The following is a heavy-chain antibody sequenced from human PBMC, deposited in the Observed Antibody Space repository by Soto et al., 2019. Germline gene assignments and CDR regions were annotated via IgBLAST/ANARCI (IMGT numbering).Heavy chain of an antibody. Sequence: PVVSLRLSCAASGFTFSRYGMHWVRQAPGKGLEWVAVISYDGSDKYYADSVKGRFTISRDNSKNTLYLQMNSLRAEDTAVYYCANFNPGRDCSSTSCYSTYFDYWGQGTLVTVSS. CDR2: ISYDGSDK. D-gene: IGHD2-2*01. CDR3: ANFNPGRDCSSTSCYSTYFDY. J-gene: IGHJ4*02. V-gene: IGHV3-30*18. CDR1: GFTFSRYG.